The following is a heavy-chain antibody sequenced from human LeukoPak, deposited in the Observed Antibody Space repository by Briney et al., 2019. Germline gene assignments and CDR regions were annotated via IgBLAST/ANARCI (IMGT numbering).Heavy chain of an antibody. Sequence: PGRSLRLSCAASGFTFSSYGMHWVRQAPGKGLEWVAVIWYDGSNKYYADSVKGRFTISRDNSKNTLYLQMNSLRAEDTVVYYCAREYCSGGSCYGGDLFDYWGQGTLVTVSS. CDR3: AREYCSGGSCYGGDLFDY. V-gene: IGHV3-33*01. CDR2: IWYDGSNK. J-gene: IGHJ4*02. CDR1: GFTFSSYG. D-gene: IGHD2-15*01.